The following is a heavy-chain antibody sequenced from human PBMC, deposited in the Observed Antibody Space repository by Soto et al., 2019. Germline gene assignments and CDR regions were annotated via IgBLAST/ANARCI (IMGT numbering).Heavy chain of an antibody. CDR1: GGSFSSFG. CDR2: IIPVFGRP. V-gene: IGHV1-69*01. J-gene: IGHJ1*01. CDR3: ARGGSGYNV. Sequence: QVQLVQSGAELKKPGSSVKVSCKASGGSFSSFGFSWVRQAPRQGLEWMGGIIPVFGRPNYAQRFRGRLTMTADESTNTVYRELIDRVSEDTAGYYCARGGSGYNVWGQCTEVTVSS. D-gene: IGHD5-12*01.